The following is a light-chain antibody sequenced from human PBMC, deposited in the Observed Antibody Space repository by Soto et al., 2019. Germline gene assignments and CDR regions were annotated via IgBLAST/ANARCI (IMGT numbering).Light chain of an antibody. Sequence: EIVMTQSPATLSVSPGGRATLSCRASQSISDTLAWYQQKPGQAPRLLIHGASTRVTGFPARFSGSGSGTDFTLTISSLQSEDFAVYYCQQYNNWPWTFGQGTKVDIK. V-gene: IGKV3-15*01. CDR1: QSISDT. CDR3: QQYNNWPWT. J-gene: IGKJ1*01. CDR2: GAS.